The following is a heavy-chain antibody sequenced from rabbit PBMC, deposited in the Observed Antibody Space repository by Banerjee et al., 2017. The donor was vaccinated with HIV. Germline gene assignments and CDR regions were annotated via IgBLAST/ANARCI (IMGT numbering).Heavy chain of an antibody. CDR1: GIDFSYYG. D-gene: IGHD1-1*01. J-gene: IGHJ4*01. CDR3: ARGDTGSRHSPFNL. Sequence: QEQLVESGGGLVTPGGSLTLSCKASGIDFSYYGFSWVRQAPGKGLEWIGCIYTSNSGSAYYASWAKGRFTISKTSSTTVTLQMTSLTAADTATYFCARGDTGSRHSPFNLWGPGTLVTVS. CDR2: IYTSNSGSA. V-gene: IGHV1S45*01.